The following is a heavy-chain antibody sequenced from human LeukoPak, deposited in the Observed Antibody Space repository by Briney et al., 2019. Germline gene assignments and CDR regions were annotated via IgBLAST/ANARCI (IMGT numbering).Heavy chain of an antibody. V-gene: IGHV3-74*01. CDR3: ARDYYYYDSSGGDAFDI. J-gene: IGHJ3*02. CDR2: INSDGSST. Sequence: GESLRLSCAASGFTFSSYWMHWVRQAPGKGLVWVSRINSDGSSTSYADSVKGRFTISRDNAKNTLYLQMNSLRAEDTAMYYCARDYYYYDSSGGDAFDIWGQGTMDTVSS. CDR1: GFTFSSYW. D-gene: IGHD3-22*01.